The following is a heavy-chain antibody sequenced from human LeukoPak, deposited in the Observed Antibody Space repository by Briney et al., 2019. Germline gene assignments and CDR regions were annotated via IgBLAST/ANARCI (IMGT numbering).Heavy chain of an antibody. CDR2: IKQDGSEK. CDR3: ARGAGGRYPFDY. D-gene: IGHD1-26*01. J-gene: IGHJ4*02. CDR1: GFTFSSYW. V-gene: IGHV3-7*01. Sequence: PGGSLRLSCAASGFTFSSYWMRWVRQAPGKGLEWVANIKQDGSEKYYVDSVKGRFTISRDNAKNSPYLQMNSLRAEDTAVYYCARGAGGRYPFDYWGQGTLVTVSS.